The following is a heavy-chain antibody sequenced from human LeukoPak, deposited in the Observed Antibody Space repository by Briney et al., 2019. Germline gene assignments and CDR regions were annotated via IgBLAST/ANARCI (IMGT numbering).Heavy chain of an antibody. CDR2: INPNSGGT. V-gene: IGHV1-2*02. J-gene: IGHJ4*02. D-gene: IGHD3-3*01. CDR1: GYTFTGYY. CDR3: AMSAIFGVVIIRSFDY. Sequence: ASVKASCKASGYTFTGYYMHWVRQAPGQGLEWMGWINPNSGGTNYAQKFQGRVTMTRDTSISTAYMELSRLRSDDTAVYYCAMSAIFGVVIIRSFDYWGQGTLVTVSS.